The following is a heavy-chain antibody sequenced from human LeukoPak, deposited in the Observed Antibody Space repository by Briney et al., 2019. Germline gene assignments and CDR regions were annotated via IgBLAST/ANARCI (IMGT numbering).Heavy chain of an antibody. CDR2: IKQDGSEK. V-gene: IGHV3-7*01. D-gene: IGHD6-19*01. CDR1: GFTFSSYW. J-gene: IGHJ4*02. Sequence: GGSLRLSCAASGFTFSSYWMSWVRQAPGKGLEWVANIKQDGSEKYYVDSVKGRFTISRDNAKNSLYLQMNSLRAEDTAVYCCVSRGIAVAGTGYFDYWGQGTLVTVSS. CDR3: VSRGIAVAGTGYFDY.